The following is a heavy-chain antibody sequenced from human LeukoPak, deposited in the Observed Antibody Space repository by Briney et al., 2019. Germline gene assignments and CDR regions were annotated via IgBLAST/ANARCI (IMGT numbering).Heavy chain of an antibody. CDR2: ISSSSSTI. Sequence: PGGSLRLSCAASGFTFSTYSMNWVRQVPGKGREWVSYISSSSSTIYNADSVKGRFAISRDNATNSLYLQMNSLRAEDTAVYYCARDSPPDIWGQGTMVTVSS. CDR1: GFTFSTYS. J-gene: IGHJ3*02. V-gene: IGHV3-48*01. CDR3: ARDSPPDI.